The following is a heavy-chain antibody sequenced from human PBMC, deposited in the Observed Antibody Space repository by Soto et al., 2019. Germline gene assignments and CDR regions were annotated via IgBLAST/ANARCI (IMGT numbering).Heavy chain of an antibody. V-gene: IGHV3-48*01. J-gene: IGHJ4*02. Sequence: PGGSLRLSCAASGFTLSSFSINWVRRAPGKGLEWISHIIRSTSTIYYADSVKGRFTISRDNAKNSLYLQMNSLRAEDTAVYYCAKDLNNYFDYWGQGTLVTVSS. CDR1: GFTLSSFS. CDR3: AKDLNNYFDY. CDR2: IIRSTSTI.